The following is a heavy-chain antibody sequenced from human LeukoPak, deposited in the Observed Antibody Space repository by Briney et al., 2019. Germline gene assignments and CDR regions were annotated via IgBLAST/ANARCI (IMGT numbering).Heavy chain of an antibody. J-gene: IGHJ3*02. CDR1: GGFISTSSYY. CDR2: IYYSGST. CDR3: ARGNYDILTGYFDAFDI. D-gene: IGHD3-9*01. V-gene: IGHV4-39*07. Sequence: SETLSLTCTVSGGFISTSSYYWGWIRQPPGKGLEWIGSIYYSGSTYYNPSLKSRVTISVDTSKNQFSLKLSSVTAADTAVYYCARGNYDILTGYFDAFDIWGQGTMVTVSS.